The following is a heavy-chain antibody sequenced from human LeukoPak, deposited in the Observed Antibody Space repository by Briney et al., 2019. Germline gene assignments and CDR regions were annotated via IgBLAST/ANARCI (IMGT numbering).Heavy chain of an antibody. J-gene: IGHJ4*02. Sequence: SETLSLTCSVSAYSISSGFFWGWIRQPPGKGLEWIGSIYHSGNTYYNPSPKSRVTISVDTSKNQFSLRLTSVTAADTAVYYCVRYGSGTYSTPCNYWGQGTLVTVSS. CDR2: IYHSGNT. CDR1: AYSISSGFF. CDR3: VRYGSGTYSTPCNY. V-gene: IGHV4-38-2*02. D-gene: IGHD3-10*01.